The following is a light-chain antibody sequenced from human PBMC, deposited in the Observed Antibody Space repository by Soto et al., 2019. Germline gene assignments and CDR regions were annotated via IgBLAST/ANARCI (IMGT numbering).Light chain of an antibody. V-gene: IGKV3-15*01. Sequence: EIVMTQSPATLSVSPGERATLSCRASQSVSSNLAWYSQIPGQAPRLLIYAASTRATDIPARFSGSGSGTEFTLIISSLQSEDFAVYYCQQYNKWPRTFGQGTKV. CDR2: AAS. CDR1: QSVSSN. CDR3: QQYNKWPRT. J-gene: IGKJ1*01.